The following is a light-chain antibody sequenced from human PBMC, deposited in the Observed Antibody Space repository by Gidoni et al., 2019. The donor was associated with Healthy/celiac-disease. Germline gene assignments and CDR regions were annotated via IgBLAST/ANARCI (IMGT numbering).Light chain of an antibody. CDR2: DAS. CDR1: QDISNY. Sequence: DSQMTQSPSALSASVGDRVTITCQASQDISNYLNWYQQKPGKAPKLLIYDASDLETRVPSRFSGSGSGTDFTFTISSLQPEDIATYYCPRYDNFPTFGGGTKVEIK. V-gene: IGKV1-33*01. CDR3: PRYDNFPT. J-gene: IGKJ4*01.